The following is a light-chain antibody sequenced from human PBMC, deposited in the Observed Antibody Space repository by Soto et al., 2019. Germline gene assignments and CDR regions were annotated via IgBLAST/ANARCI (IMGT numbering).Light chain of an antibody. CDR1: QTISSW. V-gene: IGKV1-5*03. J-gene: IGKJ1*01. Sequence: DIPMTQSPSTLSGSVGDRVTITCRASQTISSWLAWYQQKPGKAPKLLIYKASTLKSGVPSRFSGSGSGTEFTLTISSLQHDDFATYYCQHYNSYSDAFGQGTKVELK. CDR2: KAS. CDR3: QHYNSYSDA.